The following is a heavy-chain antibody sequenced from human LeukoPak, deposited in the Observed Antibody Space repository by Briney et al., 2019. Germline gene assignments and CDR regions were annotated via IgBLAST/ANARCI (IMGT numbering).Heavy chain of an antibody. CDR3: ASPSLPYYYGMDV. CDR2: IYYSGST. J-gene: IGHJ6*02. CDR1: GGSISSGGYY. V-gene: IGHV4-31*03. Sequence: SETLSLTCTVSGGSISSGGYYWNWIRQHPGKGLEWIGYIYYSGSTYYNPSLKSRVTISVDTSKNQFSLKLSSVTAADTAVYYCASPSLPYYYGMDVWGQGTTVTVSS.